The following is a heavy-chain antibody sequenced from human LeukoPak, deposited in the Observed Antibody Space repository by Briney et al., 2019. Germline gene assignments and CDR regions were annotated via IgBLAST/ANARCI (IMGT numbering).Heavy chain of an antibody. V-gene: IGHV3-30*19. CDR1: GFTFSYYG. J-gene: IGHJ3*02. CDR3: ARAKDGSGSYYMAGAFDI. D-gene: IGHD3-10*01. Sequence: GGSLRLSCAASGFTFSYYGMHWVRQAPGKGLEWVAVISYDGSNKYYADSVKGRFTISRDNSKNTLYLQMNSLRAEDTAVYYCARAKDGSGSYYMAGAFDIWGQGTMVTVSS. CDR2: ISYDGSNK.